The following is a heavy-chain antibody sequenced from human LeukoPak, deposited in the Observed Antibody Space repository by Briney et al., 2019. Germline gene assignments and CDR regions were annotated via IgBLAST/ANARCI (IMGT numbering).Heavy chain of an antibody. Sequence: GGSLRLSCAASGFTFSSYAMSWVRQAPGKGLEWVSAISGSDGSTYYADSVKGRFTISRDNSKNTLYLQMNSLRAEDTAVYYCAKGGPYYYDSSGHYIDHWGQGTLVTVSS. CDR2: ISGSDGST. J-gene: IGHJ4*02. CDR3: AKGGPYYYDSSGHYIDH. CDR1: GFTFSSYA. V-gene: IGHV3-23*01. D-gene: IGHD3-22*01.